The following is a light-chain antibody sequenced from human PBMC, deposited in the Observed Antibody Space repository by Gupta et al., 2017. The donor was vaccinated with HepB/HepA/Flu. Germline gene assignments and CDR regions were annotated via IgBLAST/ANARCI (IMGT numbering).Light chain of an antibody. V-gene: IGLV1-47*01. Sequence: QSVLTQPTSASGTPGQRVAISCSGSSSNIGSNYVYWYQQLPGTAPRLLIYRNNQRPSGFPDRFSGSKSGTSASLAISGLRSEDEVDYFCAAWDDRVSGWVFGGGTKLTVL. CDR2: RNN. CDR3: AAWDDRVSGWV. J-gene: IGLJ3*02. CDR1: SSNIGSNY.